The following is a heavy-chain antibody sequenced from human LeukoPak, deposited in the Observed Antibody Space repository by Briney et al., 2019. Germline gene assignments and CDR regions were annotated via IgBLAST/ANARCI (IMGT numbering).Heavy chain of an antibody. CDR1: GGSISSYY. CDR3: ARARAVAGQANYYYGMYV. CDR2: IYYSGST. D-gene: IGHD6-19*01. V-gene: IGHV4-59*01. J-gene: IGHJ6*02. Sequence: SETLSLTCTVSGGSISSYYWSWIRQPPGKGLEWIGYIYYSGSTNYNPSLKSRVTISVDTSKNQFSLKLSSVTAADTAVYYCARARAVAGQANYYYGMYVWGQGTTVTVSS.